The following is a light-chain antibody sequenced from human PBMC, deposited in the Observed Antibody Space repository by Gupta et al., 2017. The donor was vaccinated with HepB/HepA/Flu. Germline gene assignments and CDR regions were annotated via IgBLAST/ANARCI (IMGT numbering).Light chain of an antibody. V-gene: IGKV2-30*01. J-gene: IGKJ4*01. CDR2: KVS. CDR1: ESLLYSDGNTY. Sequence: DVVLTQSPLSLPVTLGRPASISCRSSESLLYSDGNTYLSWFQQRPGQPPRRLIQKVSNRDSGVPDRFSGTGSGTVFTLTISRVEAEDVAVYYCMQGSSWPLTFGGGTKVEI. CDR3: MQGSSWPLT.